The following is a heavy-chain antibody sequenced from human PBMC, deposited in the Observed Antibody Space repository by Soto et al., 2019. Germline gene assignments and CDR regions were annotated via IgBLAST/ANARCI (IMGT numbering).Heavy chain of an antibody. CDR3: AAFPASQELCFGEFEYY. V-gene: IGHV4-39*01. Sequence: QLQLQESGPGLVKPSETLSLTCTVSGGSISISSYSWGWIRQPPGKGLEWIGSIYYSGSTYYNPSLKSRVTISVDTSKNQFSLKLSSVTAADTAVYYCAAFPASQELCFGEFEYYWGQGTLVIVAT. D-gene: IGHD3-10*01. CDR1: GGSISISSYS. CDR2: IYYSGST. J-gene: IGHJ4*02.